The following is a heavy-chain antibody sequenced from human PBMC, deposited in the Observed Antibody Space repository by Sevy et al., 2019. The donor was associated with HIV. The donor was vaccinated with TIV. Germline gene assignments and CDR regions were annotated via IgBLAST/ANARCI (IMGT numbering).Heavy chain of an antibody. J-gene: IGHJ4*02. V-gene: IGHV1-2*02. CDR2: INPNSGGT. D-gene: IGHD6-19*01. Sequence: ASVKVSCKASGYTFTGYYMHWVRQAPGQGLEWMGWINPNSGGTNYAQKFQGRVTMTRDTSISTAYMGLSRLRSDDTAVYYCARGSSGWYGGTRDFDYWGQGTLVTVSS. CDR3: ARGSSGWYGGTRDFDY. CDR1: GYTFTGYY.